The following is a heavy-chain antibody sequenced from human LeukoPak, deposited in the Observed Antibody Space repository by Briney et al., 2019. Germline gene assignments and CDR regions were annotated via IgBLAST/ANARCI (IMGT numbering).Heavy chain of an antibody. CDR2: ITRNGRNK. D-gene: IGHD6-19*01. CDR3: ARERYSTGDDAFDG. V-gene: IGHV3-64*01. Sequence: PGGSLRLSCAASQFTFISYSMHWVRQAPGKGLEYVSGITRNGRNKYYANSVKGRFTISRDNSKNTVYLQMDSLRPEDMAVYYCARERYSTGDDAFDGWGQGTIVSVSS. J-gene: IGHJ3*01. CDR1: QFTFISYS.